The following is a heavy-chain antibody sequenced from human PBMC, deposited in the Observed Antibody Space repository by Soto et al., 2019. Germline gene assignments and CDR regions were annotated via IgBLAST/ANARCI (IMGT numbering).Heavy chain of an antibody. CDR2: IYHSGST. CDR1: GGSISSSNW. Sequence: QVQLQESGPGLVKPSGTLSLTCAVSGGSISSSNWWSWVRQPPGKGLEWIGEIYHSGSTNYNPSLQSRVTISVDKSKNQFSLKLSSVTAADTAVYYCASGYYYGSGSYYPREDYYGMDVWGQGTTVTVSS. D-gene: IGHD3-10*01. J-gene: IGHJ6*02. CDR3: ASGYYYGSGSYYPREDYYGMDV. V-gene: IGHV4-4*02.